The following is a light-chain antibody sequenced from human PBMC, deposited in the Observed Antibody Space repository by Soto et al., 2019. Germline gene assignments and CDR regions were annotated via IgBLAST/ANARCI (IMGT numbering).Light chain of an antibody. CDR2: GTF. J-gene: IGKJ4*01. CDR1: ASISSGH. V-gene: IGKV3-20*01. CDR3: QQYGSSRT. Sequence: EIVLPQSAGTLSLSPGERATVSCWASASISSGHLAWFQQRLGQAPRLLIYGTFIRATGIPERFSGSGSGTDFTLTISRLEPQDFAVYFCQQYGSSRTFGGGTSVEI.